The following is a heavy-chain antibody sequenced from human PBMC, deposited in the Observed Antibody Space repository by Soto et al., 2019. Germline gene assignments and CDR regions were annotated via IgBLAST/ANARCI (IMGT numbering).Heavy chain of an antibody. J-gene: IGHJ6*02. CDR3: ASGGVDTAMVIYYYGMDV. D-gene: IGHD5-18*01. CDR2: IYSGGST. CDR1: GFTVSSNY. Sequence: PGESLKISCAASGFTVSSNYMSWVRQAPGKGLEWVSVIYSGGSTYYADSVKGRFTISRDNSKNTLYLQMNSLRAEDTAVYYCASGGVDTAMVIYYYGMDVWGQGTTVTVSS. V-gene: IGHV3-66*01.